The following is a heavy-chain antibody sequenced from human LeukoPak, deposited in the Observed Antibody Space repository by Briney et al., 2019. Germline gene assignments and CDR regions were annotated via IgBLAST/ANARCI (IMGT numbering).Heavy chain of an antibody. V-gene: IGHV5-51*01. CDR2: IYPGDSDT. CDR1: GYSFTSYW. Sequence: RGESLKISCKGSGYSFTSYWIGWVRQMPGEGLEWMGIIYPGDSDTRYNPSFQGQVTISADKSISTAYLQWSSLEASDTAMYSCARHVVTMVTVGGVIVFQGPAYWGQGPLITVSS. CDR3: ARHVVTMVTVGGVIVFQGPAY. J-gene: IGHJ4*02. D-gene: IGHD3-16*02.